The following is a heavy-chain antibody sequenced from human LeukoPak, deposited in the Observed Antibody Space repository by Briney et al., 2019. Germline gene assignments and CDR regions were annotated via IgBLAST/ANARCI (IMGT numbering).Heavy chain of an antibody. CDR2: ISSSGSTI. J-gene: IGHJ4*02. Sequence: GGSLRLSCAASGFTFSDYYMSWIRQAPGKGLEWVSYISSSGSTIYYADSVKGRFTISRGKSKNTLYLQMNSLTAEDSAVYYCARARVRGVSFFAYWGQGTLVTVSS. CDR3: ARARVRGVSFFAY. CDR1: GFTFSDYY. D-gene: IGHD2-21*01. V-gene: IGHV3-11*04.